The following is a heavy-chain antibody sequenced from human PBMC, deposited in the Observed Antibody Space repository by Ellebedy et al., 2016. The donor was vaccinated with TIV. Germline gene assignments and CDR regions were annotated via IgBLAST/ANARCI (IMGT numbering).Heavy chain of an antibody. CDR2: IYYTGTT. Sequence: SETLSLXXPVSGDSLSSGDYYWAWIRQPPGKGLEWIGRIYYTGTTHYRPSFKSRVTISVDTSKNQFSLKLSSVTAADTAVYYCARDQAYCTRTSCPDPYYYYGMDVWGQGTTVTVSS. CDR1: GDSLSSGDYY. D-gene: IGHD2-2*01. CDR3: ARDQAYCTRTSCPDPYYYYGMDV. J-gene: IGHJ6*02. V-gene: IGHV4-39*07.